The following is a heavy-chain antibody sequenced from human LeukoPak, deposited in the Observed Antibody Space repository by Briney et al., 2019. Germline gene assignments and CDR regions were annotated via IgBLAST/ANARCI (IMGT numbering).Heavy chain of an antibody. CDR3: AKGTYGDYGGNDY. CDR2: ISWNSGSI. Sequence: GGSLRLSCAASGFTFSSYAMSWVRQAPGKGLEWVSGISWNSGSIGYADSVKGRFTISRDNAKNSLYLQMNSLRAEDTALYYCAKGTYGDYGGNDYWGQGTLVTVSS. D-gene: IGHD4-17*01. CDR1: GFTFSSYA. J-gene: IGHJ4*02. V-gene: IGHV3-9*01.